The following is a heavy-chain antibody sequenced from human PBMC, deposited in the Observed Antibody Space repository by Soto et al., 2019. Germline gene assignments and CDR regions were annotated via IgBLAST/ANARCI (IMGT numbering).Heavy chain of an antibody. J-gene: IGHJ5*02. V-gene: IGHV4-31*03. Sequence: ASETLSLTCIVSGAALNSGNYYWSWIRQVPGKGLEWIGHIYVTGAVDYNPSLRDRITISQDTSERQFSLNLRLVTAADTAVYYCERLRIATNNYKWFDPWGQGTPATVSS. CDR2: IYVTGAV. CDR3: ERLRIATNNYKWFDP. CDR1: GAALNSGNYY. D-gene: IGHD2-21*01.